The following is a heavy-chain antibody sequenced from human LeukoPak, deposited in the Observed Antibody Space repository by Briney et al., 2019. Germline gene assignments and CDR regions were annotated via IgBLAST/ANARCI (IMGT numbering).Heavy chain of an antibody. CDR1: GFTFSSYA. CDR3: ARELEPGDAFDI. CDR2: IGSGGGST. Sequence: GGSLRLSCAASGFTFSSYAMSWVRQAPGKGLEWVSVIGSGGGSTYYADSVKGRFTISRDNSKNTLYLQMNSLRAEDTAVYYCARELEPGDAFDIWGQGTMVTVSS. J-gene: IGHJ3*02. V-gene: IGHV3-23*01. D-gene: IGHD3-3*01.